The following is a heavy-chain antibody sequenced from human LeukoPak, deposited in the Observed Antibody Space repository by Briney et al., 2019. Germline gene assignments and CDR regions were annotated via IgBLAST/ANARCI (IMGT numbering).Heavy chain of an antibody. CDR2: IYTSGST. Sequence: SETLSLTCTVSGGSISSYYWSWIRQPAGKGLEWIGRIYTSGSTNYNPSLKSRVTMSADTSKNQFSLKLSSVTAADTAVYYCARGPTEGAGATVRGYYYYYMDVWGKGTTVTVSS. CDR1: GGSISSYY. CDR3: ARGPTEGAGATVRGYYYYYMDV. V-gene: IGHV4-4*07. J-gene: IGHJ6*03. D-gene: IGHD4-11*01.